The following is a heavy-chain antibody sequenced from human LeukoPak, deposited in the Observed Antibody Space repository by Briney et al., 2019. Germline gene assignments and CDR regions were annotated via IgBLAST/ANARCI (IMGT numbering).Heavy chain of an antibody. J-gene: IGHJ4*02. CDR1: GFTVSSNY. CDR2: IYSGGST. CDR3: ARGLLYYYDSSGYYAFDY. Sequence: GGSLRLSCAASGFTVSSNYMSWVRQAPGKGLEWVSVIYSGGSTYYADSVKGRFTISRDNSKNTLYLQMNSLRAEDTAVYYCARGLLYYYDSSGYYAFDYWGQGTLVTVSS. V-gene: IGHV3-53*05. D-gene: IGHD3-22*01.